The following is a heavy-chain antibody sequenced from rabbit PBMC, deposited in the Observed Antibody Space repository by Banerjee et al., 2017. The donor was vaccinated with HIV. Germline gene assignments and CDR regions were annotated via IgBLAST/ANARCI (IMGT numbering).Heavy chain of an antibody. V-gene: IGHV1S8*01. J-gene: IGHJ4*01. D-gene: IGHD1-1*01. Sequence: ASWVNGRFTISRHNAQNTLYLQLNSLTAADTATYFCVRGSISGTDYNLWGPGTLVTVS. CDR3: VRGSISGTDYNL.